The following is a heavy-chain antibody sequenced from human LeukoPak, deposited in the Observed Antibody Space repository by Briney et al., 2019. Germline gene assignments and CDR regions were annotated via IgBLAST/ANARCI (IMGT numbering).Heavy chain of an antibody. Sequence: GGSLRLSCAASGFTFSSYWMSWVRQAPGKGLEWVANIKQDGSEKYYVDSVKGRLTISRDNARNSLYLQMNSLRAEDTAVYYCARDGPPRYYFDYWGQGTLVTVSS. V-gene: IGHV3-7*03. D-gene: IGHD3/OR15-3a*01. CDR3: ARDGPPRYYFDY. CDR2: IKQDGSEK. J-gene: IGHJ4*02. CDR1: GFTFSSYW.